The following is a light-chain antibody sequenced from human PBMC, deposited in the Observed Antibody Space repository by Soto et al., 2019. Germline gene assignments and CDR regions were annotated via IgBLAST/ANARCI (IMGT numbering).Light chain of an antibody. Sequence: QSVLTQPASVSGSPGQSITISCTGTSSDVGSYSLVSWYQQHPGKAPQLIIYEASKWPSGVSNRFSASKSGNTASLTISGLLPEDEADYYCCSYTGSLTLVFGGGTQLTVL. CDR2: EAS. CDR3: CSYTGSLTLV. V-gene: IGLV2-23*01. J-gene: IGLJ2*01. CDR1: SSDVGSYSL.